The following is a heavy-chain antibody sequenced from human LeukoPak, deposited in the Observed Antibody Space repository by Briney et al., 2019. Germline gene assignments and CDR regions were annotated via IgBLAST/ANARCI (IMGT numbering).Heavy chain of an antibody. CDR2: MYTGGGR. Sequence: GGSLRLSCAASGFSVSSYYMCWVRQPPGKGLEWVSVMYTGGGRYYGDSVKGRFTISRDNSKNTVFLQMNSLRVEDTALYYCTRGQSYCGADCYSDWGQGTLVTVSS. J-gene: IGHJ4*02. V-gene: IGHV3-66*01. CDR3: TRGQSYCGADCYSD. CDR1: GFSVSSYY. D-gene: IGHD2-21*02.